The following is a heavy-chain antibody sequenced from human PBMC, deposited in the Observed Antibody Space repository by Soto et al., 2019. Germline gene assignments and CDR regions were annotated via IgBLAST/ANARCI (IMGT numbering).Heavy chain of an antibody. CDR1: GFTFTNYA. Sequence: EVQLLESGGGLVQPGGSLRLSCAASGFTFTNYAMSWVRQAPGKGPEWVSAISGSGGSTYYAGSVKGRFTISRDNSKNTVYLQMNSLRAEDTAVYYCAKVIQKDDSPGLRFLEWLFSPFDYWGQGTLVTVSS. V-gene: IGHV3-23*01. CDR3: AKVIQKDDSPGLRFLEWLFSPFDY. CDR2: ISGSGGST. D-gene: IGHD3-3*01. J-gene: IGHJ4*02.